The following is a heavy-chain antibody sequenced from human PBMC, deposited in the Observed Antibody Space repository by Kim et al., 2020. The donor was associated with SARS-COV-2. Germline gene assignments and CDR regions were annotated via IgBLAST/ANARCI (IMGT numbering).Heavy chain of an antibody. J-gene: IGHJ3*02. V-gene: IGHV4-59*01. D-gene: IGHD3-22*01. CDR2: IYYSGST. CDR3: ARPAYDSSGYIRGVGAFDI. CDR1: GGSISSYY. Sequence: SETLSLTCTVSGGSISSYYWSWIRQPPGKGLEWIGYIYYSGSTNYNPSLKSRVTISVDTSKNQFSLKLSSVTAADTAVYYCARPAYDSSGYIRGVGAFDIWGQGTMVTVSS.